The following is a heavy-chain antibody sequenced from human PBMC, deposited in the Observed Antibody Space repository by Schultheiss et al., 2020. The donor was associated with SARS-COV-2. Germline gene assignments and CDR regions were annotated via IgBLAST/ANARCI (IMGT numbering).Heavy chain of an antibody. Sequence: SETLSLTCAVYGGSFSGYYWSWIRQHPGKGLEWIGYIYYSGSTYYNPSLKSLVTISVDTSKNQFSLKLSSVTAADTAVYYCARDSTRWYYFDYWGQGTLVTVSS. V-gene: IGHV4-59*01. CDR2: IYYSGST. CDR1: GGSFSGYY. D-gene: IGHD4-23*01. J-gene: IGHJ4*02. CDR3: ARDSTRWYYFDY.